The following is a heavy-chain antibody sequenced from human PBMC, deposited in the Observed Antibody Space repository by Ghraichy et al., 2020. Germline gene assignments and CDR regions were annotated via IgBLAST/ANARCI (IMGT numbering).Heavy chain of an antibody. CDR2: ISSSSSYI. J-gene: IGHJ4*02. V-gene: IGHV3-21*01. D-gene: IGHD5-12*01. CDR1: GFTFSSYS. CDR3: ARDGVIGDHRGYPLDY. Sequence: GGSLRLSCAASGFTFSSYSMNWVRQAPGKGLEWVSSISSSSSYIYYADSVKGRFTISRDNAKNSLYLQMNSLRAEDTAVYYCARDGVIGDHRGYPLDYWGQGTLVTVSS.